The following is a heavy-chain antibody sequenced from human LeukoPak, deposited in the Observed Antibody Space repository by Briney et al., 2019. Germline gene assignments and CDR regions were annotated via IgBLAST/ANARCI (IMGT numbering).Heavy chain of an antibody. CDR3: TRDPRHFDS. D-gene: IGHD6-6*01. J-gene: IGHJ5*01. CDR1: GFTFSDSY. Sequence: GGSLRLSCAASGFTFSDSYMTWVRQAPGKGLEWVAYISGSGHDINYSDSVKGRFTISRDNAKNSLYLQMSSLRVEDTAVYYCTRDPRHFDSCGQGTLVTVSS. V-gene: IGHV3-11*04. CDR2: ISGSGHDI.